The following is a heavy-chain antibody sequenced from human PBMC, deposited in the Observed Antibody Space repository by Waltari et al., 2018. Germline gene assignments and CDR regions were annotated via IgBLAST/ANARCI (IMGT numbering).Heavy chain of an antibody. Sequence: EVQLVESGGGLVQPGGSLRLSCAAPGFTLGSYWMSWVRQAPGKGLEWVANIKKDGSEEYYVDSVRGRFTISRDNAKNSLYLQMNSLRPEDTAVYYCARDQWFAFDIWGQGTMVTVSS. D-gene: IGHD3-22*01. V-gene: IGHV3-7*01. CDR3: ARDQWFAFDI. CDR1: GFTLGSYW. J-gene: IGHJ3*02. CDR2: IKKDGSEE.